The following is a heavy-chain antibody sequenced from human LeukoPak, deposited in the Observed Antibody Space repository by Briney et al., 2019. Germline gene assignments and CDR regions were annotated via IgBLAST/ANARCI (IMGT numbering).Heavy chain of an antibody. Sequence: SETLSLTCTVSGGSISSDYWTWIRQPPGKGLEWVGYIYYSGSTNYNPSLRSRVTISVDTSKNQFSLKLTSVTAADTAVYYCARGVSYYYDSSGYYRGYYYYYGMDVWGQGTTVTVSS. CDR2: IYYSGST. CDR1: GGSISSDY. D-gene: IGHD3-22*01. V-gene: IGHV4-59*12. J-gene: IGHJ6*02. CDR3: ARGVSYYYDSSGYYRGYYYYYGMDV.